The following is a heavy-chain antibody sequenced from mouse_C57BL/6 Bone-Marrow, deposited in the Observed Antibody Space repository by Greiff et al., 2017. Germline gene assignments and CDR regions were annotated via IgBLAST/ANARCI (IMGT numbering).Heavy chain of an antibody. J-gene: IGHJ4*01. V-gene: IGHV1-85*01. CDR3: ARAPNTTVVAPSAMDY. CDR2: IYPRDGST. Sequence: VKLMESGPELVKPGASVKLSCKASGYTFTSYDINWVKQRPGQGLEWIGWIYPRDGSTKYNEKFKGKATLTVDTSSSTAYMELHSLTSEDSAVYFCARAPNTTVVAPSAMDYWGQGTSVTVSS. D-gene: IGHD1-1*01. CDR1: GYTFTSYD.